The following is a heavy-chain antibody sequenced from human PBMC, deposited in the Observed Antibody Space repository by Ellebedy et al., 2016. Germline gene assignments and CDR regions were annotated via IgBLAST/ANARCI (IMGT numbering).Heavy chain of an antibody. D-gene: IGHD2-15*01. CDR1: GGSFSGYY. CDR2: INHSGST. J-gene: IGHJ2*01. V-gene: IGHV4-34*01. CDR3: ARGRGYCSGGSCRGYWYFDL. Sequence: SQTLSLTCAVYGGSFSGYYWSWIRQPPGKGLEWIGKINHSGSTTYNPSLTSRVTISVDTSKNQFSLKLRSVTAADTAVYYCARGRGYCSGGSCRGYWYFDLWGRGTLVTVSS.